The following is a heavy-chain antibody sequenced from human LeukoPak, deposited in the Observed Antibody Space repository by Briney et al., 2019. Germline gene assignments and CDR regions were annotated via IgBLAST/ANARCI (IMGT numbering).Heavy chain of an antibody. V-gene: IGHV4-61*02. CDR2: IYTSGST. D-gene: IGHD6-13*01. CDR3: ARSSSSYSSSWYAEGYFDY. J-gene: IGHJ4*02. CDR1: GGSISSGSYY. Sequence: QPSQTLSLTCTVSGGSISSGSYYWSWIRQPAGKGLEWIGRIYTSGSTNYNPSLKSRVTISVDTSKNQFSLKLSSVTAADTAVYYCARSSSSYSSSWYAEGYFDYWGQGTLVTVSS.